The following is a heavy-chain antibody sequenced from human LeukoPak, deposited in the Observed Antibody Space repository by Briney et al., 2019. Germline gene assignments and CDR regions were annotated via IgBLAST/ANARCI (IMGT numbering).Heavy chain of an antibody. CDR1: GYSFTSFG. Sequence: GASVKVSCKASGYSFTSFGISWVRQAPGQGLEWMGWISANNGNTHHAQKFQGRVTLTTDTSTNTAYMELRSLRSDDTAVYYCARGSVVVPAAPADYWGQGALVTASS. CDR3: ARGSVVVPAAPADY. J-gene: IGHJ4*02. V-gene: IGHV1-18*01. CDR2: ISANNGNT. D-gene: IGHD2-2*01.